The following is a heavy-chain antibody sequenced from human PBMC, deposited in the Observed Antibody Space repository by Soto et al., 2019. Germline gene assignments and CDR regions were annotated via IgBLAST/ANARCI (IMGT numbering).Heavy chain of an antibody. CDR3: ARDHRYCRGSSCRPYYYYYGMDV. CDR2: ISGTSDYI. J-gene: IGHJ6*02. D-gene: IGHD2-15*01. V-gene: IGHV3-21*01. Sequence: GESLKISCAASGFTFSSYSMNWVRQAPGRGLEWVAAISGTSDYIYYADSVKGRFTISRDNAKTSLYIQMNSLRAEDTAVYYCARDHRYCRGSSCRPYYYYYGMDVWGQGTTVTVSS. CDR1: GFTFSSYS.